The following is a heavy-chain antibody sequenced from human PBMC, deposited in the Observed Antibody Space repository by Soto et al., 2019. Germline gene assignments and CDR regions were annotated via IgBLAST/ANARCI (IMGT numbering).Heavy chain of an antibody. CDR1: GGTFSSYA. CDR2: IIPIFGTA. CDR3: ESEDLCRRHQSGYFPS. V-gene: IGHV1-69*01. D-gene: IGHD3-3*01. J-gene: IGHJ5*02. Sequence: QVQLVQSGAEVKKPGSSVKVSCKASGGTFSSYAISRVRQAPGQGLEWMGGIIPIFGTANHAQKFQGRPPITADESTSTAYMELSSLRSEDTAVYYCESEDLCRRHQSGYFPSWGQGTLVSVPS.